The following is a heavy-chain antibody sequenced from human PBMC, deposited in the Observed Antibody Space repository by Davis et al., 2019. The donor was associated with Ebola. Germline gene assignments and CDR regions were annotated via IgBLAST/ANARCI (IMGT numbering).Heavy chain of an antibody. D-gene: IGHD3-22*01. Sequence: HSQTLSLTCAISGDSVSSNSAAWNWIRQSPSRGLEWLGRTYYRSKWYNDYAVSVKSRITINPDTSKNQFSLQLNSVTPEDTAVYYCARDRFTQSITMILFDIWGQGKMVTVSS. J-gene: IGHJ3*02. CDR1: GDSVSSNSAA. CDR3: ARDRFTQSITMILFDI. CDR2: TYYRSKWYN. V-gene: IGHV6-1*01.